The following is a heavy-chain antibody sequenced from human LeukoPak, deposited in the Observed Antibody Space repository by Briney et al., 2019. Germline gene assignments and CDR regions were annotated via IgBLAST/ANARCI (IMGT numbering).Heavy chain of an antibody. CDR3: AKDLGWIHFAY. CDR1: GFTFSNAW. J-gene: IGHJ4*02. CDR2: IKSKTDGGTT. D-gene: IGHD5-18*01. V-gene: IGHV3-15*01. Sequence: SGGSLRLPCAASGFTFSNAWMSWVRQAPGKGLEWVGRIKSKTDGGTTDYAAPVKGRFTISRDDSDNTLYLQMNSLRAEDTAVYYCAKDLGWIHFAYWGQGTLVTVSS.